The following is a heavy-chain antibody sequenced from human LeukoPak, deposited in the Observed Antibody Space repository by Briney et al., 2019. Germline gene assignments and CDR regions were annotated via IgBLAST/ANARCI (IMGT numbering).Heavy chain of an antibody. J-gene: IGHJ6*03. CDR3: ARHRTIFGGGYYMDV. V-gene: IGHV5-51*01. Sequence: GESLKISCKASGYSFTNYWIGWVRQMPGKGLEWKGIIYPGDSDTKYGPSFQGQVTISADKSISTAYLQWSSLKASDTAIYYCARHRTIFGGGYYMDVWDKGTTVTVSS. CDR1: GYSFTNYW. D-gene: IGHD3-3*01. CDR2: IYPGDSDT.